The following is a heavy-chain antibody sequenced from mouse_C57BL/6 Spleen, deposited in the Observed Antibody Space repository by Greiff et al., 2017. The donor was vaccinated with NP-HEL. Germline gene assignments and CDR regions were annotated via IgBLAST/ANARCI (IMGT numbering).Heavy chain of an antibody. Sequence: EVQLQESGPGLVKPSQSLSLTCSVTGYSITSGYYWNWIRQFPGNKLEWMGYISYDGSNNYNPSLKNRISITRDTSKNQFFLKLNSVTTEDTATYYCAREWGFTTVVPHYAMDYWGQGTSVTVSS. J-gene: IGHJ4*01. V-gene: IGHV3-6*01. CDR2: ISYDGSN. CDR3: AREWGFTTVVPHYAMDY. D-gene: IGHD1-1*01. CDR1: GYSITSGYY.